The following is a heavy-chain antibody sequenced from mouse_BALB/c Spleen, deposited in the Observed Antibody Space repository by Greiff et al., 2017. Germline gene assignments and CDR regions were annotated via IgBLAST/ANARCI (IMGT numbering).Heavy chain of an antibody. J-gene: IGHJ3*01. CDR3: ARGDRYDVGFAY. CDR1: GYSITSDYV. D-gene: IGHD2-14*01. Sequence: EVKLMESGPGLVKPSQSLSLTCTVTGYSITSDYVWNWIRQLPGNKLEWMGYISYSGSTSYNPSLKSRISITRDTSKNQFFLQLNSVTTEDTATYYCARGDRYDVGFAYWGQGTLVTVSA. V-gene: IGHV3-2*02. CDR2: ISYSGST.